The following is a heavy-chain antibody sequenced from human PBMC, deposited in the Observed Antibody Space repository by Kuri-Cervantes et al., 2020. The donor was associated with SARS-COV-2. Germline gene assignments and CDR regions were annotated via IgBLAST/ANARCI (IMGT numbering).Heavy chain of an antibody. V-gene: IGHV4-59*11. CDR1: GGSISSHY. D-gene: IGHD6-19*01. J-gene: IGHJ4*02. Sequence: SETLSLTCTVSGGSISSHYWSWNRQPPGKGLEWVGYIYYSGSTNYNPSLKSRVTISVDTSKNQLSLKLPSVTASDTAVYYCARDLAPVAGTTSENWGQGTLVTVSS. CDR3: ARDLAPVAGTTSEN. CDR2: IYYSGST.